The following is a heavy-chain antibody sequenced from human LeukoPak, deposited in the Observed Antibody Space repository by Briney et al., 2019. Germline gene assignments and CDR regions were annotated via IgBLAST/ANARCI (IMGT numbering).Heavy chain of an antibody. V-gene: IGHV4-30-2*01. CDR3: ARVDDSGAYYYHRFDY. CDR1: GGSISSGGYY. J-gene: IGHJ4*02. Sequence: SQTLSLTCTVSGGSISSGGYYWSWIRQPPGKGLEWIGYIYHSGSTYYNPSLKSRVTISVDRSKNQFSLKLSSVTAADTAVYYCARVDDSGAYYYHRFDYWGQGTLVTVSS. D-gene: IGHD3-22*01. CDR2: IYHSGST.